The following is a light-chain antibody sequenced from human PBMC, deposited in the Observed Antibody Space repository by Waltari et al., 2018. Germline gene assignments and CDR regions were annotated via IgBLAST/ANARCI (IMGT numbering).Light chain of an antibody. J-gene: IGLJ3*02. CDR3: ATWDDSLSGWV. Sequence: QSVLTQLPSASGTPGQGFTLSCSASSSNIGDTYVYWYQQFPGTSPKLLIHRNNQRPSGVPDRFSGSKSGTSAFLVISGLRSEDEADYHCATWDDSLSGWVFGGGTKVTVL. CDR2: RNN. V-gene: IGLV1-47*01. CDR1: SSNIGDTY.